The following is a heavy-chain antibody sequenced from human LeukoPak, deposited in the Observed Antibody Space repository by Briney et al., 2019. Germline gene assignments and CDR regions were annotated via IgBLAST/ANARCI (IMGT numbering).Heavy chain of an antibody. V-gene: IGHV1-18*04. CDR2: ISAYNGNT. J-gene: IGHJ3*02. Sequence: ASVKVSCKASGYTFTGYYMHWVRQAPGQGLEWMGWISAYNGNTNYAQKFQGRVTMTTDTSTSTAYMELRSLRSDDSAVYYCARGYFDAFDIWGQGTMVTVSS. CDR1: GYTFTGYY. CDR3: ARGYFDAFDI. D-gene: IGHD3-22*01.